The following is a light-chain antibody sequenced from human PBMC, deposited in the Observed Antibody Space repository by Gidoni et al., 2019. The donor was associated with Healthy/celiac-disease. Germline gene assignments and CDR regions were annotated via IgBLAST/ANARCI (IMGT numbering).Light chain of an antibody. J-gene: IGKJ1*01. CDR2: GAS. Sequence: EIVMTQSPATLSVSPGERATLSCRASQSVSSNLAWYQQTPGQAPRRLIYGASTRATVIPARFSGSGSETEFTLTISSLQSEDFAVYYCQQYNNWPPWTFXXXTKVEIK. CDR1: QSVSSN. CDR3: QQYNNWPPWT. V-gene: IGKV3-15*01.